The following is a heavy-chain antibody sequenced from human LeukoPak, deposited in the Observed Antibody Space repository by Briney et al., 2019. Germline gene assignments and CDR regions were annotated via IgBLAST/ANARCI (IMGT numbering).Heavy chain of an antibody. V-gene: IGHV4-39*01. J-gene: IGHJ4*02. CDR1: GGSISSSSYY. Sequence: PSETLSLTCTVSGGSISSSSYYWGWIRQPPGKGLEWIGSIYYSGSTYYNPSLKSRVTISVDTSKNQFSLKLSSVTAADTAVYYCASPDYLVGAKGFGYWGQGTLVTVSS. CDR2: IYYSGST. CDR3: ASPDYLVGAKGFGY. D-gene: IGHD1-26*01.